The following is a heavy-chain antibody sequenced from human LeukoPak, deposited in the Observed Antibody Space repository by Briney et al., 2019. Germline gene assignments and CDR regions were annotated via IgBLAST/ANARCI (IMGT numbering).Heavy chain of an antibody. V-gene: IGHV1-8*03. CDR2: MNPHSGNT. J-gene: IGHJ3*02. CDR1: GYTFTGYS. Sequence: GASVKVSCKASGYTFTGYSMHWVRQAPGQGLEWMGWMNPHSGNTGYAQKFLGRITLTRNTSTSMAYMELTSLKSEDTAVYYCARGRRDVFDIWGQGTTVTVS. CDR3: ARGRRDVFDI.